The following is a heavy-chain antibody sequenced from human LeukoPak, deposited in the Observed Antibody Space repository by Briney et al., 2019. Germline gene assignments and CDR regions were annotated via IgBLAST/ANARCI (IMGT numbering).Heavy chain of an antibody. Sequence: XEWIGRIYTSGSTNYNPSLKSRVTMSVDTSKNQFSLKLSSVTAADTAVYYCARWMDTAMDYWGQGTLVTVSS. CDR3: ARWMDTAMDY. D-gene: IGHD5-18*01. V-gene: IGHV4-4*07. CDR2: IYTSGST. J-gene: IGHJ4*02.